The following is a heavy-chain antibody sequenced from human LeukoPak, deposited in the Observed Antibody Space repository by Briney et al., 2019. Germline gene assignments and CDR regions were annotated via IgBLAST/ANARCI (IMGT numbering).Heavy chain of an antibody. V-gene: IGHV1-2*02. D-gene: IGHD6-25*01. CDR1: GYTFTDYY. Sequence: APVKVSCKASGYTFTDYYIHWVRQAPGQGLEWMAWMNPNSGGTSYAQKFQGRVTMTRDTSISTGYMELSRLRFDDTAVYYCAINKAAKSLDYWGQGTLVAVSS. J-gene: IGHJ4*02. CDR2: MNPNSGGT. CDR3: AINKAAKSLDY.